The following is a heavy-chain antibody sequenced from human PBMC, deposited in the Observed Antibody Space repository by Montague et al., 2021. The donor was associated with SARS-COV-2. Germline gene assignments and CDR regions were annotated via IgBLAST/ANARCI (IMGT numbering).Heavy chain of an antibody. J-gene: IGHJ5*02. V-gene: IGHV4-61*09. D-gene: IGHD4-17*01. CDR2: IYSTVIT. Sequence: SETLSLTCTVSGGSISSASYYWSWIRQPAGKGLEWIGHIYSTVITNYNPSLKSRVTISVDLSKNQFSLKMTSVTAADTAVYYCARDPHDYGWFDPWGQGTLVTVSS. CDR1: GGSISSASYY. CDR3: ARDPHDYGWFDP.